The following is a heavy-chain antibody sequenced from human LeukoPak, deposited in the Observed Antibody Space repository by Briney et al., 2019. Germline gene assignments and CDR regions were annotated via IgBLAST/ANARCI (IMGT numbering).Heavy chain of an antibody. V-gene: IGHV3-49*04. CDR1: GFTFGDYA. CDR3: TREQPLGYYYGMDV. J-gene: IGHJ6*02. D-gene: IGHD6-13*01. Sequence: TGGSLRLSCTASGFTFGDYAMSWVRQAPGKGLEWVGFIRSKAYGGTTEYAASVKGRFTISRDDSKSIAYLQMNSLKTEDTAVYYCTREQPLGYYYGMDVWGQGTTVTVSS. CDR2: IRSKAYGGTT.